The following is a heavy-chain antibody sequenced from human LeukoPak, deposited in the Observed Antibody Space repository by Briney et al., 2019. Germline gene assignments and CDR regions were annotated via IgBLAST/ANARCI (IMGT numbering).Heavy chain of an antibody. CDR3: ARDANGDFGDYSGPPLSRGWFDS. D-gene: IGHD4-17*01. Sequence: PGGSLRLSCAASGFTFSSYAMSWVRQAPGKGLEWVSVVSGGGGSTYYADSVRGRFTMSRDNSKNTLYLQMNSLRDEDTAVYYCARDANGDFGDYSGPPLSRGWFDSCGQGTVVIVSS. J-gene: IGHJ5*01. V-gene: IGHV3-23*01. CDR1: GFTFSSYA. CDR2: VSGGGGST.